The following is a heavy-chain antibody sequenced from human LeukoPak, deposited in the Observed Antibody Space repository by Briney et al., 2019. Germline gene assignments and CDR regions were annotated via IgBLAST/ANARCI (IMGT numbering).Heavy chain of an antibody. J-gene: IGHJ4*02. D-gene: IGHD3-22*01. CDR2: IIPILGIA. CDR3: ARDHYYDSSGYSY. Sequence: SVKVSCKASGGTFSSYAISWVRQAPGQGLEWMGRIIPILGIANYAQKFQGRVTITADKSTSTAYMELSSLRSEDTAVYYCARDHYYDSSGYSYWGQGTLVTVSS. CDR1: GGTFSSYA. V-gene: IGHV1-69*04.